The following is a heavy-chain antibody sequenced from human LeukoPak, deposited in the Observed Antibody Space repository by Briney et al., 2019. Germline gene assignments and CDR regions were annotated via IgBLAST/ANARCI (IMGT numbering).Heavy chain of an antibody. CDR3: ANGGYYYDSSTNYYFDY. J-gene: IGHJ4*02. V-gene: IGHV3-30*18. CDR2: ISYDGSNK. D-gene: IGHD3-22*01. CDR1: GGSFSGYY. Sequence: LSLACAVYGGSFSGYYWSWIRQAPGKGLEWVAVISYDGSNKYYADSVKGRFTISRDNSKNTLYLQMNSLRAEDTAVYYCANGGYYYDSSTNYYFDYWGQGTLVTVSS.